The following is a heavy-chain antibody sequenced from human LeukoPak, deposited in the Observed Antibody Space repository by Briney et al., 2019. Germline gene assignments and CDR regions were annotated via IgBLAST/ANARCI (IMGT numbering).Heavy chain of an antibody. CDR3: AKAWYYDFWSGYSPLDY. J-gene: IGHJ4*02. CDR2: ISGSGGST. V-gene: IGHV3-23*01. Sequence: PGGSLRLSCAASGFTFSSYAMSWVRQAPGKGLEWVSAISGSGGSTYYADSVKGRFTISRDNSKNTLYLQMNSLRAEDTAVYYCAKAWYYDFWSGYSPLDYWCQGTLVTVSS. D-gene: IGHD3-3*01. CDR1: GFTFSSYA.